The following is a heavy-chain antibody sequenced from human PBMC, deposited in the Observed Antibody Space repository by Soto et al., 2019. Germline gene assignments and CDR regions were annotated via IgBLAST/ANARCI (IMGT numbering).Heavy chain of an antibody. CDR1: GFTFSRYR. D-gene: IGHD2-2*02. Sequence: EVQLVESGGGLVQPGGSVRLSCAASGFTFSRYRMQWVRQAPGKGLVWVSYINTDGSSTSYADSVKGRFTISRDNAKNTLYLLMNSLSAEDTAVYYCATYCGSPSCYMGGYSWGQGTLVTVSS. CDR3: ATYCGSPSCYMGGYS. V-gene: IGHV3-74*01. J-gene: IGHJ4*02. CDR2: INTDGSST.